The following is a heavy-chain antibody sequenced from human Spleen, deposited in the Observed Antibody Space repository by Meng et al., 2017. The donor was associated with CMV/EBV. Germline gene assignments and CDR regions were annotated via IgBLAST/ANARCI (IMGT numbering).Heavy chain of an antibody. CDR1: GDSISSNY. Sequence: SENLSLTCPVSGDSISSNYWSWIRQPPGKGLERIGYIHYSGSTNYNPSLKSRVTISVDTSKYHSSLKLNSVTAVDTAVYYCARDSLLWFGESWGAFDIWGQGTMVTVSS. D-gene: IGHD3-10*01. CDR3: ARDSLLWFGESWGAFDI. J-gene: IGHJ3*02. CDR2: IHYSGST. V-gene: IGHV4-59*01.